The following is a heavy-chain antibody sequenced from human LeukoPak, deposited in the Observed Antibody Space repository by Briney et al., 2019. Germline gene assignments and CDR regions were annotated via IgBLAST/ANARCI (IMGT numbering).Heavy chain of an antibody. CDR1: GFTFNTYS. D-gene: IGHD5-12*01. J-gene: IGHJ4*02. CDR2: IKQDGSEK. V-gene: IGHV3-7*03. Sequence: GGSLRLSCAASGFTFNTYSMNWVRQAPGKGLEWVANIKQDGSEKYYVDSVKGRFTISRDNAKNSLYLQMNSLRAEDTAVYHCARGGGGYVGFDYWGQGTLVTVSS. CDR3: ARGGGGYVGFDY.